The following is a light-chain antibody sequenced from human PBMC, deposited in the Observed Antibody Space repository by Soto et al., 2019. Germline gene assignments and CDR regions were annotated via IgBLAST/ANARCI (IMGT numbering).Light chain of an antibody. CDR3: SSFASSNTGV. V-gene: IGLV2-8*01. J-gene: IGLJ3*02. CDR1: SSDVGAYNY. Sequence: QSALTQPPSASGSPGQSVTISCTGTSSDVGAYNYVSWYQQHAGKAPKLVIYEVTKRPSGVPDRFSGSKSANTASLTVSGLQAEDEADYYCSSFASSNTGVFGGGTTVTVL. CDR2: EVT.